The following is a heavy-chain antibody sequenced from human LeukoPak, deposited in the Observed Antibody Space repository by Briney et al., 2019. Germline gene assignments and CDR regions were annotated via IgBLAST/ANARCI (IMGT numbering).Heavy chain of an antibody. Sequence: SVKVSCKASGGTFSSYAISWVRRAPGQGLEWMGGIIPIFGTANYAQKFQGRVTITADESTSTAYMELSGLRSEDTAVYYCARGVIAAAEFDPWGQGTLVTVSS. J-gene: IGHJ5*02. CDR2: IIPIFGTA. V-gene: IGHV1-69*13. CDR1: GGTFSSYA. D-gene: IGHD6-13*01. CDR3: ARGVIAAAEFDP.